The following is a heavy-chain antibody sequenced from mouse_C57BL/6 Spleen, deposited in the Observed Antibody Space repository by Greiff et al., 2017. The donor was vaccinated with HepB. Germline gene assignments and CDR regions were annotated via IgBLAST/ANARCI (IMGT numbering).Heavy chain of an antibody. D-gene: IGHD2-1*01. Sequence: EVKLVESGAELVRPGASVKLSCTASGFNIKDDYMHWVKQRPEQGLEWIGWIDPENGDTEYASKFQGKATITADTSSNTAYLQLSSLTSEDTAVYYCTTYYGNYGGNYWGQGTTLTVSS. CDR2: IDPENGDT. CDR1: GFNIKDDY. V-gene: IGHV14-4*01. CDR3: TTYYGNYGGNY. J-gene: IGHJ2*01.